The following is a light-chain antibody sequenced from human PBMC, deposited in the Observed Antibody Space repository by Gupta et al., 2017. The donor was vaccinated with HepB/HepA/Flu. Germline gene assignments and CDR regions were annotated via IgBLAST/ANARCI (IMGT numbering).Light chain of an antibody. V-gene: IGKV3-15*01. Sequence: EILLTQSPATLSVSPGESATLSGRASHSSGSNLAWYQQKPGQVPSLLNHQATTRTSGVQACSSGSGSGTEFTLTISRVQSEDAAVYCWQQNNDCISFGGGTKVEIK. CDR1: HSSGSN. CDR3: QQNNDCIS. CDR2: QAT. J-gene: IGKJ4*01.